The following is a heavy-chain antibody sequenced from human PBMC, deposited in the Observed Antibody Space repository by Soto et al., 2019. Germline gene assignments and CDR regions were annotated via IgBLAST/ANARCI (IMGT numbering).Heavy chain of an antibody. D-gene: IGHD3-9*01. CDR3: SRPPGYISDWYYFDL. V-gene: IGHV1-2*02. CDR2: IRPRRVGT. Sequence: VSVKVSCKASGYTFIDYYMHGVRQAPGKGFEWMGWIRPRRVGTHYAQRFQGRVILTWETSLNTSYMELSSLRSEDTAVYYCSRPPGYISDWYYFDLWGQGPLVTVSS. CDR1: GYTFIDYY. J-gene: IGHJ4*02.